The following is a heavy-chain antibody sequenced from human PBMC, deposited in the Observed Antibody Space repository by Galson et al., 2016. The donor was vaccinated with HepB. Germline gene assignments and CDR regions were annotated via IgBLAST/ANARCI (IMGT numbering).Heavy chain of an antibody. Sequence: SLRLSCAASGFTFSSYAMSWVRQAPGKGLEWVSSISSSSNYKYQADSLKGRFTISRDNAKNSLYLQMNSLRAEDTAVYYCAKPGAATYDFDYWGQGTLSPSPQ. J-gene: IGHJ4*02. CDR3: AKPGAATYDFDY. D-gene: IGHD3-10*01. CDR2: ISSSSNYK. CDR1: GFTFSSYA. V-gene: IGHV3-21*04.